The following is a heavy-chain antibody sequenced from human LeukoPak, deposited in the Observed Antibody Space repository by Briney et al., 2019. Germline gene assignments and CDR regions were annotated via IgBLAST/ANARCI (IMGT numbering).Heavy chain of an antibody. J-gene: IGHJ4*02. CDR2: VYYSGST. D-gene: IGHD3-22*01. V-gene: IGHV4-39*01. Sequence: SETLSLTCTVSGGSFSSTTYYWGWIRQPPGTGLEWLGSVYYSGSTYYNQSLKSRVTISVDTSKNQFSLKLTSVTAADTAVYYCARQYYDSSGYYPWYFDYWGQGTLVTVSS. CDR3: ARQYYDSSGYYPWYFDY. CDR1: GGSFSSTTYY.